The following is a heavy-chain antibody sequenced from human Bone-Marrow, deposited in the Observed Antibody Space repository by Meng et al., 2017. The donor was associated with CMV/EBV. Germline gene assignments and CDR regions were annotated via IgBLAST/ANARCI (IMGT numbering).Heavy chain of an antibody. V-gene: IGHV3-23*01. CDR1: GFTFNNYA. J-gene: IGHJ4*02. CDR2: ISTAGTT. CDR3: AKGEGYGSGSYFDY. Sequence: SGFTFNNYATLNWVRQAPGKGLDWVSSISTAGTTYYSDSVKGRFTISRDNSKDTLYLQMNNLRAEDTALYYCAKGEGYGSGSYFDYWGRGTLVTVSS. D-gene: IGHD3-10*01.